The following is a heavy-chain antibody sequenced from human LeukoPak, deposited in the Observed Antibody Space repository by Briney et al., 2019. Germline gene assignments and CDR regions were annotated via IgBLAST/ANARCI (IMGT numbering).Heavy chain of an antibody. J-gene: IGHJ3*02. D-gene: IGHD3-10*01. CDR3: ARYHGGAFDI. CDR2: INHSGST. Sequence: PSETLSLTCAVYGGSFSGYYWSWIRQPPGKGLEWIGEINHSGSTNYNPSLKSRVTISVDTSKNQFSLKLSSVTAADTAVYYCARYHGGAFDIWGQGTMVTVSS. CDR1: GGSFSGYY. V-gene: IGHV4-34*01.